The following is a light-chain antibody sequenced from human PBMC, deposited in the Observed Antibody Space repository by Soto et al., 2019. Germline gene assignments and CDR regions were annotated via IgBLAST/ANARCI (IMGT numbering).Light chain of an antibody. Sequence: QSVLTQSPSASGTPGQRVTISCSGSSSNIGSNYVYWYQQLPGAAPKLLIYHNNQRPSGVPDRFSGSKSSTSDTLALSGLRSEDEADYYCAAWDDSLRGYVFGTGTKLTVL. CDR1: SSNIGSNY. J-gene: IGLJ1*01. CDR3: AAWDDSLRGYV. CDR2: HNN. V-gene: IGLV1-47*02.